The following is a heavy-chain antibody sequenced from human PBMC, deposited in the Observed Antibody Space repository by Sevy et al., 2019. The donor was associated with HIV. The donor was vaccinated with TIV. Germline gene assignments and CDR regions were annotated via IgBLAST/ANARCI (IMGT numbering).Heavy chain of an antibody. V-gene: IGHV3-21*04. CDR1: GFTFSTYT. D-gene: IGHD1-1*01. J-gene: IGHJ5*02. CDR3: ARDAQTWRGPWYGTSGADR. Sequence: GGSLRLSCTASGFTFSTYTLTWVRQAPGKGLEWVSSITLGDTHYADSVRGRFRVSRDNSKNTLYRQMDSLTVDDRAVYYCARDAQTWRGPWYGTSGADRWGQGTLVTVSS. CDR2: ITLGDT.